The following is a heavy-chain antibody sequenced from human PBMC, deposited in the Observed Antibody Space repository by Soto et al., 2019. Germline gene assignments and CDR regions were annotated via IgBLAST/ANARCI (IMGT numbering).Heavy chain of an antibody. CDR3: ARLYYDYV. CDR1: GFTFGTYS. CDR2: ISYDSDTI. Sequence: SLRLSCAGSGFTFGTYSMNWVRQAAGKGLEWIAYISYDSDTIQYADSVKGRFTISRDNAKNSLYLQMNSLRDEDTAVYYCARLYYDYVWGQGTTVTVSS. D-gene: IGHD3-3*01. J-gene: IGHJ6*02. V-gene: IGHV3-48*02.